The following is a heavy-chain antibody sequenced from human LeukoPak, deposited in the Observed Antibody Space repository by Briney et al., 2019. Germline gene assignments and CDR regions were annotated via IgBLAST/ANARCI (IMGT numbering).Heavy chain of an antibody. Sequence: GRSLRLSCAASGFTVRSKYMSWVRQAPGKGPEWVSVILTGDNTYYSDSVRGRFTISRDHSRNTLYLQMNNLRAEDTAVYYCATELRYVGGYFDYWGQGTLVTVSS. CDR2: ILTGDNT. J-gene: IGHJ4*02. V-gene: IGHV3-53*01. CDR3: ATELRYVGGYFDY. CDR1: GFTVRSKY. D-gene: IGHD3-9*01.